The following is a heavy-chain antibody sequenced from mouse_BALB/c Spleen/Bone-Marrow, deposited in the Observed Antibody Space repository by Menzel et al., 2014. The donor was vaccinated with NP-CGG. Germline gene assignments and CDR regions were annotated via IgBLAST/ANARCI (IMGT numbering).Heavy chain of an antibody. D-gene: IGHD1-2*01. CDR1: GFTFSSYA. J-gene: IGHJ4*01. CDR2: ISSGGSYT. CDR3: ARHFITTATGAMDY. V-gene: IGHV5-9-3*01. Sequence: EVMLVESGGGLVKPGGSLKLSCAASGFTFSSYAMSWVRQTPERRLEWVATISSGGSYTYYPDSVKGRFTISRDNAKNTLYLQMSSLRPEDTAMYYCARHFITTATGAMDYWGQGTSVTVSS.